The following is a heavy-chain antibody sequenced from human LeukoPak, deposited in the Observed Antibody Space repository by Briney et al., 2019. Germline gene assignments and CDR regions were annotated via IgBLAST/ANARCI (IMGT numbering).Heavy chain of an antibody. J-gene: IGHJ4*02. V-gene: IGHV3-48*03. Sequence: GGSLRLSCAASGFTFSSYEMNWVRQAPGKGLEWVSYISSSGSTIYYADSVKGRFTISRDNAKNPLYLQMNSLRAEDTAVYYRARVPYYYGSGSDYWGQGTLVTVSS. D-gene: IGHD3-10*01. CDR1: GFTFSSYE. CDR3: ARVPYYYGSGSDY. CDR2: ISSSGSTI.